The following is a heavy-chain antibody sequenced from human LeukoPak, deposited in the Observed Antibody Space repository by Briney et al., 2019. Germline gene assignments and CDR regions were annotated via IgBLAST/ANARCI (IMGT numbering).Heavy chain of an antibody. D-gene: IGHD3-10*01. CDR2: IYYSGST. CDR1: GGSISSSSYY. CDR3: ARSITMVRGVPPYYYGMDV. Sequence: SGTLSLTCAVSGGSISSSSYYWGWIRQPPGKGLGWIGSIYYSGSTYYNPSLKSRVTISVDTSKNQFSLKLSSVTAADTAAYYCARSITMVRGVPPYYYGMDVWGQGTTVTVSS. V-gene: IGHV4-39*07. J-gene: IGHJ6*02.